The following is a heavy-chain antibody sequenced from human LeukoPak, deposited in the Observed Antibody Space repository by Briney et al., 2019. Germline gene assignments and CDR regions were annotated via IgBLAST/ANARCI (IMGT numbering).Heavy chain of an antibody. J-gene: IGHJ5*02. D-gene: IGHD2-2*01. CDR2: IYHSGCT. Sequence: SEILSLTCAVSGGSISSGGYSWSWIRRPPGKGLEWIGYIYHSGCTYYNPSLKSRVTISVDRSKHPFSLKLSSVTAADTAVYYCARGYCSSTSCSNWFDPWGQGTLVTVSS. CDR1: GGSISSGGYS. CDR3: ARGYCSSTSCSNWFDP. V-gene: IGHV4-30-2*01.